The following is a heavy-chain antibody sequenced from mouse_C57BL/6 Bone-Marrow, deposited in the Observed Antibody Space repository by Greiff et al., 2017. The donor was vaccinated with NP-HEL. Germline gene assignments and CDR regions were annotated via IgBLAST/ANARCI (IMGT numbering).Heavy chain of an antibody. Sequence: QVQLQQSGAELARPGASVKLSCKASGYNFTSYGISWVKQRTGQGLEWIGEIYPRSGNTYYNEKFKGKATLTADKSSSTAYMELRSLTSEDSAVYVCARWDYDGYFDVWGTGTTVTVSS. D-gene: IGHD2-4*01. CDR3: ARWDYDGYFDV. J-gene: IGHJ1*03. CDR1: GYNFTSYG. V-gene: IGHV1-81*01. CDR2: IYPRSGNT.